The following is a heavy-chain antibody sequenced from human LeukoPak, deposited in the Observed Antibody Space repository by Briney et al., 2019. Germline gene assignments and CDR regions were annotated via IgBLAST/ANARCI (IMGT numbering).Heavy chain of an antibody. CDR1: GFTFSTYA. CDR3: AKPIAGSRCFDY. V-gene: IGHV3-23*01. CDR2: ISGSGGTT. J-gene: IGHJ4*02. Sequence: GGSLRLFCAASGFTFSTYAMNWVRQAPGKGLEWVSTISGSGGTTYCADSVKGRFTISRDNSKNTLYLQMNSLRPEDTAIYYCAKPIAGSRCFDYWGQGTLVTVSS. D-gene: IGHD6-13*01.